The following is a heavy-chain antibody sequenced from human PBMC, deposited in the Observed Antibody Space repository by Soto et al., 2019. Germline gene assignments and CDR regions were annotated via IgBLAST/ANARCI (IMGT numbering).Heavy chain of an antibody. V-gene: IGHV3-74*01. CDR3: AREFSTSSPYYFDY. D-gene: IGHD6-13*01. CDR1: GFTFTNYW. Sequence: VGSLRLSCAVSGFTFTNYWMHWVRQAPGQGLVWVSRINSDGSVTNYADSVKGRFTTSRDNAKNTLYLQVNSLRAEDTAVYYCAREFSTSSPYYFDYWGPGTLVTVSS. J-gene: IGHJ4*02. CDR2: INSDGSVT.